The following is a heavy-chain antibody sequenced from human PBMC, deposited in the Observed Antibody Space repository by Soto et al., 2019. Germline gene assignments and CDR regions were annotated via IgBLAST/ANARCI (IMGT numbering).Heavy chain of an antibody. CDR2: ILYSGIV. CDR3: ARDIPRDRGYRDGFDP. CDR1: GGSMHSYY. V-gene: IGHV4-59*01. J-gene: IGHJ5*02. Sequence: PSETLSLTGTVSGGSMHSYYWSWIRQPPGKGLEWIGFILYSGIVNYNPSLKSRVTISVDTSENQFSLRLRSVTAADTAVYYCARDIPRDRGYRDGFDPCGQGTFLTVSS. D-gene: IGHD6-25*01.